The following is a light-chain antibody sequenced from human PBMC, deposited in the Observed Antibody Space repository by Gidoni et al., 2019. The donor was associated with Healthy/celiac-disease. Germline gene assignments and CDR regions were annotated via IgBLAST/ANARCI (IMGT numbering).Light chain of an antibody. CDR3: QQYNSYST. Sequence: DIQMTQSPSTLSASVGAIVTITCRASQSISSWLAWYQQKPGKAPKLLIYDASSLESGVPSRFSGSGSGTEFTLTISSLQPDDFATYYCQQYNSYSTFGQGTKVEIK. CDR2: DAS. V-gene: IGKV1-5*01. J-gene: IGKJ1*01. CDR1: QSISSW.